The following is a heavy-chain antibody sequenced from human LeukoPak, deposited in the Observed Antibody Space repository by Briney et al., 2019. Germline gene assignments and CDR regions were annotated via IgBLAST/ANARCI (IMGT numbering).Heavy chain of an antibody. Sequence: GGSLRLSCAASGCTFNSYSMNWVRQAPGKGLEWVSYITGSGSNMYYADSVKGRFTISRDNAKNSLYLQMNSLRDEDRVLFFWARSNKYPFGYWGQGALVTVSS. J-gene: IGHJ4*02. CDR1: GCTFNSYS. CDR3: ARSNKYPFGY. CDR2: ITGSGSNM. D-gene: IGHD1/OR15-1a*01. V-gene: IGHV3-48*02.